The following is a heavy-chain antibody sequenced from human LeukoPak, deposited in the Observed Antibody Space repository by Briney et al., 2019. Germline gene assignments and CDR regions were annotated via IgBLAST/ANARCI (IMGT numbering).Heavy chain of an antibody. CDR3: ARDSRPYSGSYTGAFDI. J-gene: IGHJ3*02. V-gene: IGHV3-21*01. CDR1: GFTFSTFA. D-gene: IGHD1-26*01. Sequence: GGSLRLSCAASGFTFSTFAMIWVRQPPGKGLEWVSSIFPSGGEIHYADSVKGRFTISRDNAKNSLYLQMNSLRAEDTAVYYCARDSRPYSGSYTGAFDIWGQGTMVTVSS. CDR2: IFPSGGEI.